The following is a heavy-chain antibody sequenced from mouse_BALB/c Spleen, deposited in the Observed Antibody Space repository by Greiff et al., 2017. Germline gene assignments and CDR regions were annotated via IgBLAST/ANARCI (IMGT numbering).Heavy chain of an antibody. V-gene: IGHV1S81*02. CDR2: INPSNGGT. Sequence: QVQLQQSGAELVKPGASVKLSCKASGYTFTSYYMYWVKQRPGQGLEWIGEINPSNGGTNFNEKFKSKATLTVDKSSSTAYMQLSSLTSEDSAVYYGTAYYRNDGSDAMDYWGQGTTVTVSS. CDR3: TAYYRNDGSDAMDY. J-gene: IGHJ4*01. CDR1: GYTFTSYY. D-gene: IGHD2-14*01.